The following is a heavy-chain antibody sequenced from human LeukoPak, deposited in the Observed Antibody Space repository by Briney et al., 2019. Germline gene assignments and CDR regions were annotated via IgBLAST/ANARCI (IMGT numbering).Heavy chain of an antibody. CDR3: ARDVGEGYCSGGSCSDY. CDR1: GYTFSNYV. D-gene: IGHD2-15*01. J-gene: IGHJ4*02. CDR2: ISAYNGKT. Sequence: ASVKVSCKASGYTFSNYVISWVRQAPGQGLDWMGWISAYNGKTNYKQKLQGRVTLTTGTSTGPAYTELRSMRSDDTAVYYCARDVGEGYCSGGSCSDYWGEGTLVTVSS. V-gene: IGHV1-18*01.